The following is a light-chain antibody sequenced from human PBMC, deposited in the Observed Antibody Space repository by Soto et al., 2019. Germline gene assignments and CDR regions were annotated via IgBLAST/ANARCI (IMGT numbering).Light chain of an antibody. CDR2: EVS. CDR3: SSYAGSNNFVV. Sequence: QSALTQPPSASGSPGQSVTISCTGTSSDVGGYNYVSWYQQHPGKAPKLMIYEVSKRPSGVPDRFSGSKSGNTASLTVSGVLAEDDADYYCSSYAGSNNFVVFGGGTKLTVL. CDR1: SSDVGGYNY. J-gene: IGLJ2*01. V-gene: IGLV2-8*01.